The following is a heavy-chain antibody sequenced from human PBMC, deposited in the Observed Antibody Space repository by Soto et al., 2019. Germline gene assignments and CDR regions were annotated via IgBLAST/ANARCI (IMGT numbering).Heavy chain of an antibody. Sequence: SETLSLTCAVYGGSFSGYYWSWIRQPPGKGLEWIGEINHSGSTNYNPSLKSRVTISVDTSKNQFSLKLSSVTAADTAVYYCARGVYDILTGPFPIYGMDVWGQGTTVT. V-gene: IGHV4-34*01. J-gene: IGHJ6*02. CDR1: GGSFSGYY. CDR2: INHSGST. D-gene: IGHD3-9*01. CDR3: ARGVYDILTGPFPIYGMDV.